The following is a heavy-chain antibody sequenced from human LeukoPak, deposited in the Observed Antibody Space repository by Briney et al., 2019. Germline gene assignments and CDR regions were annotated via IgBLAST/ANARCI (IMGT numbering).Heavy chain of an antibody. V-gene: IGHV1-8*01. CDR1: GYTFTSYD. CDR2: MNPNSGNT. Sequence: VASVKVSCKASGYTFTSYDINWVRQATGQGLEWMGWMNPNSGNTGYAQKFQGRVTMTRNTSISTAYMELSSLRSEDTAVYYCARAGRLRLGEDFDYWGQGTLVTVSS. J-gene: IGHJ4*02. CDR3: ARAGRLRLGEDFDY. D-gene: IGHD3-16*01.